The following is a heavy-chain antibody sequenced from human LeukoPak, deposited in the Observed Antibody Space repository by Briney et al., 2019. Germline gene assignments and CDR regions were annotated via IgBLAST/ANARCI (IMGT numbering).Heavy chain of an antibody. CDR3: ARGGAEYFQH. Sequence: SETLSLTCAVSGGSISSGGYSWSWIRQPPGKGLEWIGYIYHSGSTNYNPSLKSRVTISVDTSKNQFSLKLSSVTAADTAVYYCARGGAEYFQHWGQGTLVTVSS. V-gene: IGHV4-30-2*01. CDR1: GGSISSGGYS. J-gene: IGHJ1*01. CDR2: IYHSGST. D-gene: IGHD1-26*01.